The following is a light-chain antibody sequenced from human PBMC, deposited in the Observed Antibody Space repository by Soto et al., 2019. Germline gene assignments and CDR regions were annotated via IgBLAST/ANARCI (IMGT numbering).Light chain of an antibody. Sequence: EIVLTQSPGTLSLSSGESATLSCRASQPIYSDYFPWYVQRPGQSPRLRIYGISRRAPGIPDRFSGSGTGTDFTLTISRLKPEDFAVYYCHEYDGWAFAQGTKVDIK. J-gene: IGKJ1*01. CDR1: QPIYSDY. CDR2: GIS. CDR3: HEYDGWA. V-gene: IGKV3-20*01.